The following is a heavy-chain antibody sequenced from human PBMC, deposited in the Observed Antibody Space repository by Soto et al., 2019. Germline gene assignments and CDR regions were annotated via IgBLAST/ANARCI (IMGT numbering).Heavy chain of an antibody. J-gene: IGHJ4*02. Sequence: SVKVSCKASGGTFSSYAISWVRQAPGQGLEWMGGIIPIFGTANYAQKFQGRVTITADESTSTAYMELSSLRSEDTAVYYCARDLTGTMGSDYWGQGTLVTVSS. CDR3: ARDLTGTMGSDY. CDR1: GGTFSSYA. CDR2: IIPIFGTA. D-gene: IGHD1-7*01. V-gene: IGHV1-69*13.